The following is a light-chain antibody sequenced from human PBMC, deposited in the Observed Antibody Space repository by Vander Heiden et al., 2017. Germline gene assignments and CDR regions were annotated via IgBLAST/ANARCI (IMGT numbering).Light chain of an antibody. CDR1: SSNIGAGHD. CDR2: GNN. CDR3: QSYDSSLSGVV. Sequence: QSVLTQPRSVSRAPGQSVTIPCTGSSSNIGAGHDVHWYQQLPKTAPKLLIYGNNNRPSGVPDRYSGSKSDTSASLAITGLQAEDEADYYCQSYDSSLSGVVFGGGTKLTVL. J-gene: IGLJ2*01. V-gene: IGLV1-40*01.